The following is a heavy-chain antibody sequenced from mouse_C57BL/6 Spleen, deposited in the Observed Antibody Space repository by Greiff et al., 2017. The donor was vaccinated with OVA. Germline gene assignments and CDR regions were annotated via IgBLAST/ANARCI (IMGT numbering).Heavy chain of an antibody. J-gene: IGHJ2*01. D-gene: IGHD1-1*02. V-gene: IGHV10-1*01. CDR1: GFSFNTYA. Sequence: GGGLVQPNGSLKLSCAASGFSFNTYAMHWVRQAPGKGLEWVARIRSKSNNYATYYADSVKDRFTIAKDDSDSMLYLQRNNVKTEDTAVYYGGRHTDYFDYGYWGQGTTLTVAT. CDR2: IRSKSNNYAT. CDR3: GRHTDYFDYGY.